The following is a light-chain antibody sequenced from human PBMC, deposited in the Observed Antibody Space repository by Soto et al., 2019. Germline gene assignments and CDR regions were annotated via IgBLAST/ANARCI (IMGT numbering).Light chain of an antibody. Sequence: DIVLTQSPGALSLSPGERATLSCRASQSVSSSFLAWYQQKPGQAPRLLIYGASSRATGIPDRFSGSGSGTDFTLTISRQEPEDFAVYYCQQYDSSPRTFGQGTKVEIK. CDR3: QQYDSSPRT. CDR1: QSVSSSF. J-gene: IGKJ1*01. CDR2: GAS. V-gene: IGKV3-20*01.